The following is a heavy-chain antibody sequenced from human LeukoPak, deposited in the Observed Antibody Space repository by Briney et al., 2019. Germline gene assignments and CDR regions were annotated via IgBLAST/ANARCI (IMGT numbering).Heavy chain of an antibody. V-gene: IGHV3-23*01. J-gene: IGHJ3*02. CDR2: MTSSGGNT. D-gene: IGHD1-20*01. Sequence: GGSLRLSCAASGFIFRNYAMNCVRQAPGKGLEWVSGMTSSGGNTFYADSVKGRFTMSRDNSKNTLYLQMNSLRAEDTAIYYCARDNWNDVEGACDIWGQGTVVTVSS. CDR3: ARDNWNDVEGACDI. CDR1: GFIFRNYA.